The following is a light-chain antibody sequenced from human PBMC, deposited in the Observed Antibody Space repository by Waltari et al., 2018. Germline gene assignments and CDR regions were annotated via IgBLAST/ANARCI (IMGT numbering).Light chain of an antibody. Sequence: WYQQQPGKAPKLVIYEVSKRPSGVSDRFSGSRSGNTASLTISGLQADDEADYYFISNTGSNIIFGARTRLTVL. V-gene: IGLV2-8*01. CDR3: ISNTGSNII. CDR2: EVS. J-gene: IGLJ1*01.